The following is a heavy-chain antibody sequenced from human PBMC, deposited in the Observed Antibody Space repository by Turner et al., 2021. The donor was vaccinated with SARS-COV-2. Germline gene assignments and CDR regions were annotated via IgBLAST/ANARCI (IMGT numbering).Heavy chain of an antibody. D-gene: IGHD5-18*01. CDR2: INPSSGDA. Sequence: QVQLVPSGAEVKKPGASVRVSCKTSGYNFTGYYMHWVRQAPGQGLEWMGWINPSSGDAMSARQFQGRLTIASDTSMTTVYMQLSGLTFDDTAVYYWATDSYGTLWGQGTLVTVSS. CDR3: ATDSYGTL. J-gene: IGHJ4*02. V-gene: IGHV1-2*02. CDR1: GYNFTGYY.